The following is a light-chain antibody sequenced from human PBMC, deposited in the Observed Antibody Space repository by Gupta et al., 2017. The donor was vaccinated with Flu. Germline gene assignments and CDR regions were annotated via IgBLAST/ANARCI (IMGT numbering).Light chain of an antibody. CDR2: RNSDGSH. J-gene: IGLJ3*02. CDR3: QTRSTGTWV. CDR1: SSDGGYD. V-gene: IGLV4-69*01. Sequence: VKCTCTRSSSDGGYDVEWHQQQPETAPNHLMYRNSDGSHSNGDRIPGSFSGASASAAITLLRANVEAEYYSDYYYQTRSTGTWVFGGGTKLTVL.